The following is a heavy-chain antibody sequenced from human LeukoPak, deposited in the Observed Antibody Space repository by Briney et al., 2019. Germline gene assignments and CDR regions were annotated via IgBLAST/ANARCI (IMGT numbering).Heavy chain of an antibody. CDR3: AKDLSGYSSGWFDFDY. CDR1: IFSFSTFG. Sequence: GGSLRLSCAASIFSFSTFGFHWVRQAPGKGLEGVAFIRYDGSNKYYADSVKGRFTISRDNSKNTLYLQMKSLRAEDTAVYYCAKDLSGYSSGWFDFDYWGQGTLVTVSS. D-gene: IGHD6-19*01. CDR2: IRYDGSNK. V-gene: IGHV3-30*02. J-gene: IGHJ4*02.